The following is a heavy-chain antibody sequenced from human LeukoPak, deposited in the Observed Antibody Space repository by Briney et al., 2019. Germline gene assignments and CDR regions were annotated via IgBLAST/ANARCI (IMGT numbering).Heavy chain of an antibody. V-gene: IGHV3-21*03. J-gene: IGHJ3*01. CDR3: ANSATVGTSGIFDV. CDR2: ISSSSSYI. CDR1: GFTFSSYS. Sequence: GGSLRLSCAASGFTFSSYSMNWVRQAPGKGLEWVSSISSSSSYIYYADSVKGRFTISRDNAKNSLYLQMNSLRAEDTAVYYCANSATVGTSGIFDVWGQGTMVTVSS. D-gene: IGHD4-23*01.